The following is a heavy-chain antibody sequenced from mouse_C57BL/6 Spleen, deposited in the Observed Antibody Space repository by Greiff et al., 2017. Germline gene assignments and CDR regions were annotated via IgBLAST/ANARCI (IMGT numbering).Heavy chain of an antibody. CDR3: VGRTYGYFSY. CDR2: IDPSAGGP. Sequence: KTGAELVRPGSSVKLSCKASGYTFTSYWMHWVKQTPIHGLEWIGNIDPSAGGPDYNQKFKDKATLTVDKSSSTAYMQLSSLTSEDSAVYYCVGRTYGYFSYWGQGTTLTVSS. CDR1: GYTFTSYW. V-gene: IGHV1-52*01. J-gene: IGHJ2*01. D-gene: IGHD1-1*02.